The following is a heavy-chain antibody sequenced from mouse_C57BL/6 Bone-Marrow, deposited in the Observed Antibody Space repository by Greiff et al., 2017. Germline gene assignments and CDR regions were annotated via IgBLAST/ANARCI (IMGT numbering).Heavy chain of an antibody. V-gene: IGHV1-9*01. D-gene: IGHD1-3*01. CDR1: GYTFTGYW. CDR2: IFPGSGGT. Sequence: QVQLKESGAELMKPGASVKLSCKASGYTFTGYWIEWVKQRPGHGLEWIGAIFPGSGGTNYNEKFKGKATFTADTSSNTAYMQLSSLTTEDSAIYYCARGGIRSVEYWGQGTLVTVSA. J-gene: IGHJ3*01. CDR3: ARGGIRSVEY.